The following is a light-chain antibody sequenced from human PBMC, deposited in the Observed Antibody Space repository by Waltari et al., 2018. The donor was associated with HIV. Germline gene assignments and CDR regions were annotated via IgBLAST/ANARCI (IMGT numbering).Light chain of an antibody. CDR3: SSYSPRDSVV. J-gene: IGLJ3*02. Sequence: HSVLTQPASVSGSPGQSITISCSGPTSDMSSLNFVSWYQQSPGRAPKLIMFDVSSRPSGISDRFSCSKSGDTASLTISALRTEDEADYFCSSYSPRDSVVFGGGTKVTVL. V-gene: IGLV2-14*03. CDR1: TSDMSSLNF. CDR2: DVS.